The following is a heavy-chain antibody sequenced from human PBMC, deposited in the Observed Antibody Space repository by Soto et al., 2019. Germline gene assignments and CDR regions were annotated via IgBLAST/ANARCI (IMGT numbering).Heavy chain of an antibody. Sequence: SETLSLTCTVSGGSISSSSYYWGWIRQPPGKGLEWIGSIYYSGSTYYNPSLKSRVTISVDTSKNQFSLKLSSVTAADTAVYYCARHNGSPRELLSFDYWGQGTLVTVSS. J-gene: IGHJ4*02. CDR2: IYYSGST. CDR3: ARHNGSPRELLSFDY. V-gene: IGHV4-39*01. CDR1: GGSISSSSYY. D-gene: IGHD3-10*01.